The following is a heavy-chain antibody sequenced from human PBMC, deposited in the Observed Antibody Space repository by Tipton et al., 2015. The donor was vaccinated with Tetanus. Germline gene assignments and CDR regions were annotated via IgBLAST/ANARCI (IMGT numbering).Heavy chain of an antibody. J-gene: IGHJ6*02. Sequence: TLSLTCTVSSASISSSDYYWGWIRQPPGKGLEWIGSVYYDGSAYRNPSLESRLTISVDTSKNQFSLKLNSVSAADTAVYYCARDNGELRGFGELWSLYYYGMDVWGQGTTVTVSS. CDR1: SASISSSDYY. CDR3: ARDNGELRGFGELWSLYYYGMDV. V-gene: IGHV4-39*02. D-gene: IGHD3-10*01. CDR2: VYYDGSA.